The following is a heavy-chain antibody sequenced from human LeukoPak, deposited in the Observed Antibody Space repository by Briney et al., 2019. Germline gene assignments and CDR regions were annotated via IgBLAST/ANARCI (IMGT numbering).Heavy chain of an antibody. J-gene: IGHJ4*02. V-gene: IGHV4-34*01. CDR1: GGSFSTDY. CDR2: INRSGSI. CDR3: ARGVGAETAGNY. Sequence: SETLSLTCAVYGGSFSTDYWSWIRQPPGKGLEWIGEINRSGSINSNPSLKSRLTISIDTSKSQFSLKLRSVTAADTAVYYCARGVGAETAGNYWGQGTLVTVSS. D-gene: IGHD1-26*01.